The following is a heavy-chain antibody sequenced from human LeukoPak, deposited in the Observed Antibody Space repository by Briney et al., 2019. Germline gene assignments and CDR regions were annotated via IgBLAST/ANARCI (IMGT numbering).Heavy chain of an antibody. J-gene: IGHJ4*02. V-gene: IGHV4-34*01. Sequence: SETLPLTCAVYGGSSRGYYWSWIRQPPGKGLEWIGEINHSGSTNYNPSLKSRVTISVDTSKNQFSLKPNSVTATDTAVYYCARHYGPWGQGTLVTVSS. CDR2: INHSGST. CDR3: ARHYGP. CDR1: GGSSRGYY. D-gene: IGHD3-16*01.